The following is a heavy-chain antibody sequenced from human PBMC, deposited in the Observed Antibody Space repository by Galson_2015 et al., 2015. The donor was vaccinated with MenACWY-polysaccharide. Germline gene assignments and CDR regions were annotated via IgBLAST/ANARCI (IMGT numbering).Heavy chain of an antibody. CDR2: IKDDGSDE. CDR1: GFTLSHYW. Sequence: SLRLSCAASGFTLSHYWMSWVRQAPGKGLEWVANIKDDGSDEYAVDSLKGRFTISRDNAKNSLYLEMNGLRAEDTAVYYCARAVRVRLTVPNPYYFDHWGQGALVTVSS. CDR3: ARAVRVRLTVPNPYYFDH. V-gene: IGHV3-7*03. D-gene: IGHD3-16*01. J-gene: IGHJ4*02.